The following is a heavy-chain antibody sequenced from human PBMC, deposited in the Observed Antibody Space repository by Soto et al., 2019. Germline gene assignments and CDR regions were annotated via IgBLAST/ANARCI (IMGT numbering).Heavy chain of an antibody. CDR2: INPNSGGT. D-gene: IGHD5-12*01. J-gene: IGHJ4*02. CDR1: GYTFTGYY. Sequence: QVQLVQSGAEVKKPGASVTVSCKASGYTFTGYYIHWVRQAPGQGLEWMGWINPNSGGTNYAQKFQGRVTMTRDTSTSTAYMELSSLRSDDTAVYYCARHSGYDYVFDYWGQGTLVTVSS. V-gene: IGHV1-2*02. CDR3: ARHSGYDYVFDY.